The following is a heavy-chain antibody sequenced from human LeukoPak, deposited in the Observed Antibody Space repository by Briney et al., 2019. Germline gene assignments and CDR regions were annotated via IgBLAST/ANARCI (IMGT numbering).Heavy chain of an antibody. CDR1: GLTVSSNY. CDR3: ARSTPYSSGWGYYYYYMDV. D-gene: IGHD6-19*01. V-gene: IGHV3-66*02. CDR2: IYSGGST. Sequence: GGSLRLSCAASGLTVSSNYMSWVRQAPGKGLEWVSVIYSGGSTYYADSVKGRFTISRDNSKNTLYLQMNSLRAEDTAVYYCARSTPYSSGWGYYYYYMDVWGKGTTVTVSS. J-gene: IGHJ6*03.